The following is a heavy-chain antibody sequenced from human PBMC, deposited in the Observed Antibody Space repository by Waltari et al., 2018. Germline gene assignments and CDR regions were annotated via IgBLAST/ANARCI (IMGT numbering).Heavy chain of an antibody. J-gene: IGHJ5*02. D-gene: IGHD4-17*01. CDR1: GGSFSSSTYY. Sequence: QLQLQESGPGLVKPSETLSLTCTVSGGSFSSSTYYWAWIRQPPGKGLEWIANVIYSGATYHNPSLKRRVTISVDTSKKSFFLKLGSVTAADTAFYYCARSYGDYGWFDPWGQGTPVIVSS. CDR3: ARSYGDYGWFDP. CDR2: VIYSGAT. V-gene: IGHV4-39*07.